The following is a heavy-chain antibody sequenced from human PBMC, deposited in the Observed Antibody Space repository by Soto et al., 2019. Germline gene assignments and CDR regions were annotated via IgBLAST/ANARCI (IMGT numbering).Heavy chain of an antibody. CDR2: VYHTGDT. V-gene: IGHV4-4*02. J-gene: IGHJ5*02. CDR3: AREIVTAGGNNYFDP. CDR1: GGPVASSHW. Sequence: QVQLQESGPRLVKPSGALSLTCGVSGGPVASSHWWSWVRQSPGGGLEWIGNVYHTGDTNLNPSLQSRVTISVDKSNNQFSLRLNSLTAADTAVYFCAREIVTAGGNNYFDPWGPGTLVTVSS. D-gene: IGHD2-21*02.